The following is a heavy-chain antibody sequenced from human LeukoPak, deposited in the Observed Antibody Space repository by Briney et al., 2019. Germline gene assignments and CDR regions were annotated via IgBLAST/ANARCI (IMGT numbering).Heavy chain of an antibody. J-gene: IGHJ4*02. CDR1: GFTFSSYA. Sequence: GGSLRLSCAASGFTFSSYAMHWVRQAPGKGLEWVAVISYDGSNKYYADSVKGRFTISRDNSKNTLYLQMNSLRAEDTAVYYCARDQLAYWGQGALVTVSS. D-gene: IGHD6-13*01. CDR3: ARDQLAY. V-gene: IGHV3-30-3*01. CDR2: ISYDGSNK.